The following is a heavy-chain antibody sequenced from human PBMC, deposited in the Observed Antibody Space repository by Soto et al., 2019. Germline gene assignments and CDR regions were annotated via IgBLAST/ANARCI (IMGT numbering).Heavy chain of an antibody. CDR2: ISIEKGDT. CDR1: GYSFDTFG. D-gene: IGHD2-15*01. CDR3: ARCYCSVGSFFTCWHFDL. Sequence: QVQVVQSGAEVKKPGASVKVACKASGYSFDTFGMSWVRQAPGQGIEWMGWISIEKGDTNSAQKVDDRVTMTADTSTRTAYVQVRSMTSDDTAVYYCARCYCSVGSFFTCWHFDLWGRGTQVPVSS. J-gene: IGHJ2*01. V-gene: IGHV1-18*01.